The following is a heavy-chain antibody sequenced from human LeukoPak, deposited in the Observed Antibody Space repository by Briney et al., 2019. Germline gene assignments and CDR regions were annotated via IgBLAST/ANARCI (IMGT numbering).Heavy chain of an antibody. Sequence: ASVKVSCKASGYTFTNYGISWVRQAPGQGLELMGWISAYNGNTNYAQKLQGRVTMTTDTSTSTAYMELRSLRSDDTAVYYCARSKRYSGYDSRGDLDYWGQGTLVTVSS. D-gene: IGHD5-12*01. V-gene: IGHV1-18*04. CDR3: ARSKRYSGYDSRGDLDY. CDR2: ISAYNGNT. CDR1: GYTFTNYG. J-gene: IGHJ4*02.